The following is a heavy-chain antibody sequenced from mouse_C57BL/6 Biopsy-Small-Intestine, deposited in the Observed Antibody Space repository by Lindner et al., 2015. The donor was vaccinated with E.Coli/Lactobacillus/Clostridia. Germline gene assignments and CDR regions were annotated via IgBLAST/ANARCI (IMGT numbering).Heavy chain of an antibody. J-gene: IGHJ4*01. Sequence: SVKVSCKASGGTLSSYGISWVRQAPGQGLEWMGGIIPILATTNYAQKFQGRVTITADESTSTAYMELSSLRSEDTAVYYCARDPRISPHGELDHWGQGTLVTVSS. CDR3: ARDPRISPHGELDH. CDR1: GGTLSSYG. CDR2: IIPILATT. V-gene: IGHV1-81*01. D-gene: IGHD1-1*01.